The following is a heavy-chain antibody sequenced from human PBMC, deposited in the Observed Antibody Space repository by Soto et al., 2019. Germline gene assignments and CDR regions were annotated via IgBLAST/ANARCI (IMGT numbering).Heavy chain of an antibody. J-gene: IGHJ4*02. CDR1: GFSLTTRPVA. CDR2: LYWDDDK. CDR3: AHRKLYNGAWNEGTFDY. D-gene: IGHD1-1*01. V-gene: IGHV2-5*02. Sequence: QITLKESGPTLVKPTQTLTLTCTFSGFSLTTRPVAVGWIRQPPGQALEWLALLYWDDDKRYNTSLSTTVTITKDTSKNPVVLTMTNMDPVDTATYYCAHRKLYNGAWNEGTFDYWGQGALVTVSS.